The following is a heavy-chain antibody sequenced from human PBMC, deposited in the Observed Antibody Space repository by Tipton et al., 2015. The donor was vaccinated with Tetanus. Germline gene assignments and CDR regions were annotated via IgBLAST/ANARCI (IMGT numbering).Heavy chain of an antibody. V-gene: IGHV3-21*01. CDR2: ISSTSSYI. CDR3: ASGSALDY. Sequence: SLRLSCAVSGFVFSSYTVNWVRQAPGKGLEWVASISSTSSYIYYADSLKGRFTISRDNAKNSLYLQMNSLRVDDTAVYYCASGSALDYWGQGSLVAVSS. D-gene: IGHD6-25*01. J-gene: IGHJ4*02. CDR1: GFVFSSYT.